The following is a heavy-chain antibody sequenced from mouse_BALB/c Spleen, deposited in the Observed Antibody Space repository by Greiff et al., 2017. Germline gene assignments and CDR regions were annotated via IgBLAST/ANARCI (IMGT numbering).Heavy chain of an antibody. CDR3: ARRYDGYYALDY. D-gene: IGHD2-3*01. J-gene: IGHJ2*02. Sequence: EVQLQQSGAELVRPGASVKLSCKASGFNIKDYYMHWVKQRPEQGLEWIGWIDPENGNTKYDPKFKGKAMITADTSSNTAYLQLSSLTSEDTAVYYSARRYDGYYALDYWGQGTSLTVSS. CDR2: IDPENGNT. V-gene: IGHV14-1*02. CDR1: GFNIKDYY.